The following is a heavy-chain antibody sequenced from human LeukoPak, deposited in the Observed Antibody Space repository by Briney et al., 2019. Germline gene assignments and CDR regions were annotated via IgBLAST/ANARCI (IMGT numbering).Heavy chain of an antibody. Sequence: GRSLRLSCAASGFTFDDYAMNWVRQAPGKGLEWVSSISSSSSYIYYADSVKGRFTISRDNAKNSLYLQMNSLRAEDTAVYYCARGTDDYFDYWGQGTLVTVSS. CDR1: GFTFDDYA. D-gene: IGHD1-1*01. V-gene: IGHV3-21*01. CDR3: ARGTDDYFDY. CDR2: ISSSSSYI. J-gene: IGHJ4*02.